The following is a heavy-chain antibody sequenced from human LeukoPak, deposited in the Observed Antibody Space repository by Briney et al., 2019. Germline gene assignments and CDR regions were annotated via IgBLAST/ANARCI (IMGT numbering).Heavy chain of an antibody. CDR2: INPNSGGT. J-gene: IGHJ4*02. Sequence: GASVKVSCKASGYTFTGYYMHWVRQAPGQGLEWMGWINPNSGGTNYAQKFQGRVTMTRDTSISTAYMELSRLRSDDTAVYYCARGYSSSSAGFDYWDQGTLVTVSS. CDR3: ARGYSSSSAGFDY. CDR1: GYTFTGYY. V-gene: IGHV1-2*02. D-gene: IGHD6-6*01.